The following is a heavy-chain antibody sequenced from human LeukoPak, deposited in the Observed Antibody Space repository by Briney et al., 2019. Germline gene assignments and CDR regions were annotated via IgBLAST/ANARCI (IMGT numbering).Heavy chain of an antibody. Sequence: ASVKVSCKASGYTFTSYDINWVRQATGQGLEWMGWMNPNSGNTGYAQKFQGRVTMTRNTSISTAYMELSSLRSEDTAVYYCARARSGRRDGYTLFGYWGQGTLVTVSS. V-gene: IGHV1-8*02. J-gene: IGHJ4*02. CDR1: GYTFTSYD. D-gene: IGHD5-24*01. CDR3: ARARSGRRDGYTLFGY. CDR2: MNPNSGNT.